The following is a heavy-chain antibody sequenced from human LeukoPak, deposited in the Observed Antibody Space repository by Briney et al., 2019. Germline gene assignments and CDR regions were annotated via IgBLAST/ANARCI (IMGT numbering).Heavy chain of an antibody. J-gene: IGHJ4*02. CDR3: AKGGHYDYVWGSYRLDY. D-gene: IGHD3-16*02. V-gene: IGHV3-23*01. Sequence: GGSLRLSCAASGITFSSYVLRWVRQAPGKGLEWVSGISGSGGSKHNADFVQGRFTISRDKSKNTLYLQITSLTAEDTAKYYCAKGGHYDYVWGSYRLDYWGQGTLVTVSS. CDR1: GITFSSYV. CDR2: ISGSGGSK.